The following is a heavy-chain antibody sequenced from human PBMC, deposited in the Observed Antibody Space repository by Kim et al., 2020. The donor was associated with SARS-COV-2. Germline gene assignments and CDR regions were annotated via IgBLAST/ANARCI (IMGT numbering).Heavy chain of an antibody. Sequence: TYYNPSLKSRVTISVDTSKNQFSLKLSSVTAADTAVYYCAKTYGDYGFDYWGQGTLVTVSS. CDR3: AKTYGDYGFDY. CDR2: T. J-gene: IGHJ4*02. V-gene: IGHV4-39*07. D-gene: IGHD4-17*01.